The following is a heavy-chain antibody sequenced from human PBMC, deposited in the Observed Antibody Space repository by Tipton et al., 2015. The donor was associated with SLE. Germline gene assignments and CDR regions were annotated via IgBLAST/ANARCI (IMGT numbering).Heavy chain of an antibody. CDR1: GGSISSSNW. D-gene: IGHD6-19*01. Sequence: TLSLTCAVSGGSISSSNWWSWVRQPPGKGLEWIGYIYYSGSTYYNPSLKSRVTISVDTSKNQFSLKLSSVTAADTAVYYCARDVYSSGWGPHYYYYYYMDVWGKGTTVTVSS. V-gene: IGHV4-4*02. J-gene: IGHJ6*03. CDR3: ARDVYSSGWGPHYYYYYYMDV. CDR2: IYYSGST.